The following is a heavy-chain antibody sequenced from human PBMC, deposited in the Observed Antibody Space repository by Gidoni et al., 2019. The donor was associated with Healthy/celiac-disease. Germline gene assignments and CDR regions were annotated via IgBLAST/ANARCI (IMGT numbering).Heavy chain of an antibody. CDR1: GYTLTELS. D-gene: IGHD3-3*01. J-gene: IGHJ4*02. Sequence: QVQLVQSGAAVKKPGASVKVSCKVYGYTLTELSIHWVRQAPGKGLEWMGGFAPEDDETINAQKFQDRVTMTEDTSTDTAYMELSRLRSEDTAVYYWATASPTDFGSGYYTGIDYWGQGTLVTVSS. CDR2: FAPEDDET. V-gene: IGHV1-24*01. CDR3: ATASPTDFGSGYYTGIDY.